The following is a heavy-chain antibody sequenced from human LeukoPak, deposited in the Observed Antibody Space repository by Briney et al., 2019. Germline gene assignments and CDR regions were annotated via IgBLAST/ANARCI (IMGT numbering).Heavy chain of an antibody. CDR1: GFTFSTYA. CDR3: ARMTTVTHY. D-gene: IGHD4-17*01. J-gene: IGHJ4*02. CDR2: INSGGDST. V-gene: IGHV3-23*01. Sequence: GGSLRLSCAASGFTFSTYAMTWVRQAPGKGLEWVSSINSGGDSTYYADSVQGRFTISRDNARNSLYLQMNSLRAEDTAVYYCARMTTVTHYWGQGTLVTVSS.